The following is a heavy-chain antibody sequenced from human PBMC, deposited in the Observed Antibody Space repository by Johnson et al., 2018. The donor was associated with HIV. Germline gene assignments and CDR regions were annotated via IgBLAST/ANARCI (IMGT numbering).Heavy chain of an antibody. CDR3: AKGGDYVWGSYRYPDAFDI. J-gene: IGHJ3*02. Sequence: QVQLVESGGGVVQPGRSLRLSCAASGFTFSSYGMHWVRQAPGKGLEWVAVIWYDGSNEYYADSVKGRFTISRDNSKNTLYLQMSSLRADDTAVYYCAKGGDYVWGSYRYPDAFDIWGQGIMVTVSS. V-gene: IGHV3-33*06. D-gene: IGHD3-16*02. CDR2: IWYDGSNE. CDR1: GFTFSSYG.